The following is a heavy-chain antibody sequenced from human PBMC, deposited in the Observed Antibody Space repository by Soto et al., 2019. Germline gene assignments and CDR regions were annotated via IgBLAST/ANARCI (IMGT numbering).Heavy chain of an antibody. D-gene: IGHD2-21*02. V-gene: IGHV4-61*01. CDR2: IYYSGST. J-gene: IGHJ4*02. Sequence: SETLSLTCTVSGGSVSSGSYYWSWIRQPPGKGLEWIGYIYYSGSTNYNPSLKSRVTISVDTSKNQFSLKLSSVTAADTAVYYFARALRAYCGGDCYSAYFDYWGQGTLVTVSS. CDR1: GGSVSSGSYY. CDR3: ARALRAYCGGDCYSAYFDY.